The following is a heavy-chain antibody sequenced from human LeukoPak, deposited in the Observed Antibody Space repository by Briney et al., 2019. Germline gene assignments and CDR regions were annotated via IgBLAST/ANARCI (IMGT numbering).Heavy chain of an antibody. D-gene: IGHD1-26*01. CDR3: ARDKIVGATYFDY. V-gene: IGHV3-48*04. CDR2: MSRSGDII. CDR1: GFTFSDYN. Sequence: GGSLRLSCAASGFTFSDYNMNWVRQVPGKGLESVSYMSRSGDIIYYADSVKGRFTISRDNAKNSLFLQMNSLRAEDTAVYYCARDKIVGATYFDYWGQGTLVTVSS. J-gene: IGHJ4*02.